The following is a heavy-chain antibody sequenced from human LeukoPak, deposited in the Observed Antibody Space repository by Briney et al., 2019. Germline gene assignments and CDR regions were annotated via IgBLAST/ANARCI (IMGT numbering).Heavy chain of an antibody. CDR1: GFTFSSYA. V-gene: IGHV3-23*01. D-gene: IGHD6-19*01. J-gene: IGHJ4*02. CDR3: AKGYTSGWYYFDD. Sequence: PGGSLRLSCAASGFTFSSYAMSWVRQAPGKGLEWVSGISVSGGRTHYADSLKGQFTISRDNSKNTLYLQMNSLRAEDTAVYYCAKGYTSGWYYFDDWGQGTLVTVSS. CDR2: ISVSGGRT.